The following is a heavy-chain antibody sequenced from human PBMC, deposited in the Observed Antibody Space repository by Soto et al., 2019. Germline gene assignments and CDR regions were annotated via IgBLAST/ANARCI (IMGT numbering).Heavy chain of an antibody. CDR1: AFSFSSSG. D-gene: IGHD1-26*01. CDR2: IWDDGGNK. V-gene: IGHV3-33*01. Sequence: QAQLEESGGGVVQPGTSLRLSCAASAFSFSSSGMHWVRQAPGKGLEWVAAIWDDGGNKYYADSVKGRFTFSRDNSKNTLFLQMNSLRAEDTALYYCARSSGSYFAAFYDTWGQGTLVSVSS. J-gene: IGHJ5*02. CDR3: ARSSGSYFAAFYDT.